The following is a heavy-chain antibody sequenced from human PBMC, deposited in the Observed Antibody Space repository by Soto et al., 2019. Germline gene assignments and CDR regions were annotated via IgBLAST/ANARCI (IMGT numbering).Heavy chain of an antibody. Sequence: GGSMRLSCAASGFTFSSYSRTWVSQDPGKGLEWVSAISGSGDTTYYADSVKGRFTISRDNSKNTLYLQMNSLRAEDTAIYYCAKKVVVAATPGRFDYWGQGTLVTVSS. V-gene: IGHV3-23*01. CDR3: AKKVVVAATPGRFDY. CDR2: ISGSGDTT. D-gene: IGHD2-15*01. CDR1: GFTFSSYS. J-gene: IGHJ4*02.